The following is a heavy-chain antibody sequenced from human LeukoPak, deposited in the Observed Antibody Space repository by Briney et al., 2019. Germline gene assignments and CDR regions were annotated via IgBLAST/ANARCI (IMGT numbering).Heavy chain of an antibody. D-gene: IGHD3-22*01. CDR1: GFTFGSYG. J-gene: IGHJ5*02. Sequence: GGSLRLSCAASGFTFGSYGMHWVRQAPGKGLEWVAVISYDGSNKYYADSVKGRFTISRDNSKNTLYLQMNSLRAEDTAVYYCAKDRYYYDSSGYPHEPWGQGTLVTVSS. V-gene: IGHV3-30*18. CDR2: ISYDGSNK. CDR3: AKDRYYYDSSGYPHEP.